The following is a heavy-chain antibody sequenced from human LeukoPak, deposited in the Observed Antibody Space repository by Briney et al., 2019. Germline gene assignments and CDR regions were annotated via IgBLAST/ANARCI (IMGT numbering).Heavy chain of an antibody. CDR1: GGSISSSSYY. J-gene: IGHJ6*03. V-gene: IGHV4-39*07. Sequence: SETLSLTCTVSGGSISSSSYYRGWIRQPPGKGLEWIGSIYYSGSTYYNPSLKSRVTISVDTSKNQFSLKLSSVTAADTAVYYCARVRDYYYYYYMDVWGKGTTVTVSS. CDR2: IYYSGST. CDR3: ARVRDYYYYYYMDV.